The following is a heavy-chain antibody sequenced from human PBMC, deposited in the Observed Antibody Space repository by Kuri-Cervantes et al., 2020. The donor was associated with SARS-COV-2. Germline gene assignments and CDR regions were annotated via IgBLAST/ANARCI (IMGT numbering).Heavy chain of an antibody. Sequence: ASVKVSCKASGYTFTGYYMHWVRQAPGQGLEWMGWINPNSGGTNYAQKFQGRVTMTRDTSISTAYMELSRLRSDDTAVYYCARDRGYDILTGYYSFDYWCQGTLVTVSS. D-gene: IGHD3-9*01. CDR3: ARDRGYDILTGYYSFDY. CDR1: GYTFTGYY. J-gene: IGHJ4*02. CDR2: INPNSGGT. V-gene: IGHV1-2*02.